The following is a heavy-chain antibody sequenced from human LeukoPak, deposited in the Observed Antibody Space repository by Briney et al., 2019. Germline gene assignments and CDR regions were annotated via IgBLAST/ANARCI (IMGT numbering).Heavy chain of an antibody. J-gene: IGHJ4*02. CDR1: GYIYSDYY. D-gene: IGHD2/OR15-2a*01. Sequence: GASVKVSCKTSGYIYSDYYILWGRQSPGHRLEWLGYNIPHSGGTTYTHKFQGRVTMTRDTSISAAYLDLSGLRSDDTAVYFCSTEDKYCTTSTCGDSWGQGTLVTVSS. V-gene: IGHV1-2*02. CDR2: NIPHSGGT. CDR3: STEDKYCTTSTCGDS.